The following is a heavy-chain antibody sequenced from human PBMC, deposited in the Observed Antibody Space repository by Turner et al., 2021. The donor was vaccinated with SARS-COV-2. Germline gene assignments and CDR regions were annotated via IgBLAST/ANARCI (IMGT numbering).Heavy chain of an antibody. J-gene: IGHJ4*02. CDR2: ISYDGSNK. CDR3: AKSIYPYSSSWYYFDY. Sequence: VQLVESGGGVVQPGRSLRLSCAASGFNFSSYGMHWVRQAPGKGLEWVAVISYDGSNKYYADSVKGRFTISRDNSKNTLYLQMNSLRAEDTAVYYCAKSIYPYSSSWYYFDYWGQGTLVTVSS. V-gene: IGHV3-30*18. D-gene: IGHD6-13*01. CDR1: GFNFSSYG.